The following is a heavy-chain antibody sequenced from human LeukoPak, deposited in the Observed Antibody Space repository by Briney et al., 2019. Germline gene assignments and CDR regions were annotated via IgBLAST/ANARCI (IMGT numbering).Heavy chain of an antibody. CDR2: IRNDGSDK. D-gene: IGHD3-10*01. Sequence: GGSLRLSCAASGFIFSTYGMHWVRQAPGKGLEWVAFIRNDGSDKYYAVSLKGRFTISRDNSKNTLYLQMNSLRAEDTALYYCGKDRGFGQFLWGNDYWGQGTLVTVSS. J-gene: IGHJ4*02. CDR1: GFIFSTYG. V-gene: IGHV3-30*02. CDR3: GKDRGFGQFLWGNDY.